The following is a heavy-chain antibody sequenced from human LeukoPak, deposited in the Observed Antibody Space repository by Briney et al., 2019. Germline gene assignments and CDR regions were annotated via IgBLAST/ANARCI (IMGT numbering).Heavy chain of an antibody. Sequence: GGSLRLSCVASGFSLSNFQMYWVRQAPGKGLEWVSIISLDGSTEFYADSVKGRFTISRDNSKNTLYLQMSSLRAEDTAVYYCAKEFNRGLPDYWGQGTLVTVPS. J-gene: IGHJ4*02. CDR2: ISLDGSTE. D-gene: IGHD2-21*01. V-gene: IGHV3-30-3*01. CDR1: GFSLSNFQ. CDR3: AKEFNRGLPDY.